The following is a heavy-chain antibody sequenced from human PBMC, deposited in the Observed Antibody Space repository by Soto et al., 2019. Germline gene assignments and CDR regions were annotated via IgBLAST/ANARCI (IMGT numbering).Heavy chain of an antibody. CDR3: ASYSSSLYFDY. CDR1: GFTFSSYS. CDR2: ISSSSSYI. Sequence: EVQLVESGGGLVKPGGSLRLSCAASGFTFSSYSMNWVRQAPGKGLEWVSSISSSSSYIYYADSVKGRFTISRDNVKNSLYLQMNSLRAEDTAVYYCASYSSSLYFDYWGQGTLVTVSS. D-gene: IGHD6-13*01. J-gene: IGHJ4*02. V-gene: IGHV3-21*01.